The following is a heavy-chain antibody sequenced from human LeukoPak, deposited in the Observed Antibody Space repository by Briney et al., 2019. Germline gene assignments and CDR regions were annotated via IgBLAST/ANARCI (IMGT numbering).Heavy chain of an antibody. CDR2: IYTSGST. Sequence: GSLRLSCAASGFTFSDYYMSWIRLPAGKGLEWIGRIYTSGSTNYNPSLKSRVTMSVDTSKNQFSLKLSSVTAADTAVYYCARDAGYCSSTSCYKVFDYWGQGTLVTVSS. V-gene: IGHV4-4*07. CDR3: ARDAGYCSSTSCYKVFDY. J-gene: IGHJ4*02. CDR1: GFTFSDYY. D-gene: IGHD2-2*01.